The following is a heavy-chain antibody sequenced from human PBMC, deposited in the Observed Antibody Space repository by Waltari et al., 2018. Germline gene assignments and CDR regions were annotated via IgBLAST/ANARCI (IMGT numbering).Heavy chain of an antibody. CDR3: AKPRGRILEWLYQNLGY. J-gene: IGHJ4*02. V-gene: IGHV3-9*01. CDR2: ISWNSGSI. CDR1: GFNFDAYA. D-gene: IGHD3-3*01. Sequence: EVQLVESGGGLVQPGRSLRLSCAASGFNFDAYAMHWVRQAPGKGLELVSGISWNSGSIGYADSVKGRFTISRDNAKNSLYLQMNSLRAEDTALYYCAKPRGRILEWLYQNLGYWGQGTLVTVSS.